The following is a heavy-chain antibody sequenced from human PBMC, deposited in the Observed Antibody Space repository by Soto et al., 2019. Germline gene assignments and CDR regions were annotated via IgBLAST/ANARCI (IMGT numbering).Heavy chain of an antibody. V-gene: IGHV3-30*18. J-gene: IGHJ4*02. CDR3: AKVRRSQAYFDY. Sequence: VAVISYDGSNKYYADSVKGRFTISRDNSKNTLYLQMNSLRAEDTAVYYCAKVRRSQAYFDYWVQETLDTVSP. CDR2: ISYDGSNK.